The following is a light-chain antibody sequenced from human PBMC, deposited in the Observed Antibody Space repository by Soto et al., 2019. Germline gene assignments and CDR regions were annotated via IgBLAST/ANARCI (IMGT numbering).Light chain of an antibody. Sequence: EIVMTQSPANLSVSPGVRATLSCRASQSVSSNLAWYQQKPGQGPRLLIYGASTRATGIPARFSGSGSGTEFTLTISSLQSEDFAVYYCQQYNKWPPYTFGQGTKVEIK. V-gene: IGKV3-15*01. CDR2: GAS. J-gene: IGKJ2*01. CDR3: QQYNKWPPYT. CDR1: QSVSSN.